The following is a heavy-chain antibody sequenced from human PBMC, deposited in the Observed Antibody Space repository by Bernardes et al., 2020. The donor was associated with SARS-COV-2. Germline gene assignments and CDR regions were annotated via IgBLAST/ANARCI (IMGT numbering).Heavy chain of an antibody. CDR2: IYTAGST. CDR3: ARPSYYDGSYYGVPGGY. V-gene: IGHV3-66*02. Sequence: GGSLRLSCAASGFTVSGNFMSWVRQAPGKGLEWVSLIYTAGSTYYADSVKGRFTISRDNSKNMVYLQMNSLRTEDTAVYYCARPSYYDGSYYGVPGGYWGQGTLVTVSS. D-gene: IGHD3-22*01. CDR1: GFTVSGNF. J-gene: IGHJ4*02.